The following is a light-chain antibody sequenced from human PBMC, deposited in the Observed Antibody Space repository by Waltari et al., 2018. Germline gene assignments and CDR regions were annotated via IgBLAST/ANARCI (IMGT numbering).Light chain of an antibody. V-gene: IGKV3-11*01. Sequence: EIVLTQSPATLSLSPGERALTSCRASQSVSSYLAWYQQKPGQAPRLLIYDASNRATGIPARFSGSGSGTDFTLTISSLEPEDFAVYYCQQRSNWPPVTFGGGTKVEIK. CDR3: QQRSNWPPVT. CDR1: QSVSSY. J-gene: IGKJ4*01. CDR2: DAS.